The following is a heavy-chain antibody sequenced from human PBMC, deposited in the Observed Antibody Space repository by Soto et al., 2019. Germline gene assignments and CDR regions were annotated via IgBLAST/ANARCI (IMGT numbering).Heavy chain of an antibody. J-gene: IGHJ4*02. CDR1: GYMFTNYY. V-gene: IGHV1-46*01. D-gene: IGHD3-10*02. CDR2: MNPFDGRT. CDR3: ARSVQPKSQLDY. Sequence: QVELVQSGAEVKKPGASVKVSCKASGYMFTNYYIHWVRQARGQGLEWMALMNPFDGRTNYAQKFQGRVSMTRDTSTGTVYMELSSLRSEDTAVYYCARSVQPKSQLDYWGQGTLVTVSS.